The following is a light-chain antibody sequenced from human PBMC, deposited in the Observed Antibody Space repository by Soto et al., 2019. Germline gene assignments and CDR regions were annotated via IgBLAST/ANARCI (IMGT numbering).Light chain of an antibody. V-gene: IGLV2-14*01. CDR2: DVN. CDR1: SSDVGGYIW. J-gene: IGLJ1*01. Sequence: QSALTQPASVSGSPGQSITISCTGTSSDVGGYIWVSWYQHHPGKAPKLIIYDVNIRPSGVSGRFSGSKSGNTASLTISGLQTEDEAEYYCVSYTSSSTYVFGSGTKLTVL. CDR3: VSYTSSSTYV.